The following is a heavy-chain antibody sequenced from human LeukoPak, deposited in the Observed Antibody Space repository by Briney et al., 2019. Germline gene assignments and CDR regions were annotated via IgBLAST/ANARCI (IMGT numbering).Heavy chain of an antibody. CDR1: GLSFNSCG. J-gene: IGHJ4*02. CDR3: AKGSGGSGSFYNHFDC. D-gene: IGHD3-10*01. Sequence: GGSLRLSCAASGLSFNSCGMHWVRQAPGKGLEWVAVISSDGSDKYYADSVKGRFTISRDNSKNTLSLQMNSLRTEDTAVFYCAKGSGGSGSFYNHFDCWGQGTLVTVSS. V-gene: IGHV3-30*18. CDR2: ISSDGSDK.